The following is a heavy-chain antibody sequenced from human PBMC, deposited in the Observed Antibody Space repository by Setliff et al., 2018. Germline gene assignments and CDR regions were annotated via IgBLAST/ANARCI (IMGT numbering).Heavy chain of an antibody. CDR2: INPNDGYT. V-gene: IGHV1-46*01. Sequence: ASVKVSCKASGHSLTSIHFHWGRQAPGKGLEWMGTINPNDGYTIYAPAFQGRVAMTTDTSTGTAYMELSGLTSADTAIYYCIVNMVRPVTGLDSWGPGTLVTVSS. CDR3: IVNMVRPVTGLDS. CDR1: GHSLTSIH. D-gene: IGHD2-15*01. J-gene: IGHJ4*02.